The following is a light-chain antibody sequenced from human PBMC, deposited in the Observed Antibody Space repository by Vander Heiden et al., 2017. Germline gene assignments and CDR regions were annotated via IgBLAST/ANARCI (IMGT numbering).Light chain of an antibody. CDR2: KAS. J-gene: IGKJ4*01. CDR3: QQYNSYPLT. CDR1: QSISSW. Sequence: TITCRASQSISSWLAWYQQKPGKAPKLLIYKASSLESGVPSRFSGSGSGTEFTLTISSLQPDDFATYYCQQYNSYPLTFGGGTKVELK. V-gene: IGKV1-5*03.